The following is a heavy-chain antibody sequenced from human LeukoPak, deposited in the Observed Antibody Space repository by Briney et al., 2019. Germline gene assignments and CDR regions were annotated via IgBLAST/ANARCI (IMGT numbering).Heavy chain of an antibody. J-gene: IGHJ4*02. Sequence: GGSLRLSCAASGFTVSSNYMNWVRQAPGKGLEWVSVIYTGGSTYHADSVKGRFTISRDNSKNTLYLQTNSLRAEDTAVYYCARDISGSHYFDYWGQGTLVTVSS. CDR3: ARDISGSHYFDY. CDR1: GFTVSSNY. CDR2: IYTGGST. D-gene: IGHD3-10*01. V-gene: IGHV3-53*01.